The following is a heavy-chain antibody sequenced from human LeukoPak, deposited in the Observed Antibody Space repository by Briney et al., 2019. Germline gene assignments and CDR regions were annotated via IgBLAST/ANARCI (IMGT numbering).Heavy chain of an antibody. CDR1: GYTFTSYG. Sequence: ASVKVSCKASGYTFTSYGISWVRQAPGQGLEWMGWISAYNGNTNYAQKLQGRVTMTTDTSTSTAYMELRSLRSDDTAVYYCARDRAAAGLQASSDYWGQGTLVTVSS. V-gene: IGHV1-18*01. CDR3: ARDRAAAGLQASSDY. J-gene: IGHJ4*02. CDR2: ISAYNGNT. D-gene: IGHD6-13*01.